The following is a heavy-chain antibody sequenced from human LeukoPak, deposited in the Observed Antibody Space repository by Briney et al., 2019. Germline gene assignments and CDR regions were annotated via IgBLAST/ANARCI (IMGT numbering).Heavy chain of an antibody. Sequence: SETLSLTCTVSGGSISSYYWSWIRQPPGKGLEWIGYIYYSGSTNYNPSLKSRVTISVDTSKNQFSLKLSSVTAADTAVYYCARHLDTAKATNDAFDIWGQGTMVTVSS. CDR2: IYYSGST. J-gene: IGHJ3*02. D-gene: IGHD5-18*01. V-gene: IGHV4-59*08. CDR3: ARHLDTAKATNDAFDI. CDR1: GGSISSYY.